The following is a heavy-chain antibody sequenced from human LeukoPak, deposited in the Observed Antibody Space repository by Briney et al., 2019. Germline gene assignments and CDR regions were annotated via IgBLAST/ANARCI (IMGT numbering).Heavy chain of an antibody. CDR2: INHSGST. CDR3: ARGPRLYSSGWTSHYYYYYMDV. D-gene: IGHD6-19*01. J-gene: IGHJ6*03. CDR1: GGSFSGYY. Sequence: PSETLSLTCAVYGGSFSGYYWSWIRQPPGKGLEWIGEINHSGSTNYNPSLKSRVTISVDTSKNQFSLKLSSVTAADTAVYYCARGPRLYSSGWTSHYYYYYMDVWGKGTTVTVSS. V-gene: IGHV4-34*01.